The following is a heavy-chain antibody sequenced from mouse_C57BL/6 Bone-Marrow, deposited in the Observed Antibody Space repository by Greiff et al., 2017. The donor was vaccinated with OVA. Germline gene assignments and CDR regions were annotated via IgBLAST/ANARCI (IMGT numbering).Heavy chain of an antibody. D-gene: IGHD1-1*01. CDR2: IYPRSGNT. V-gene: IGHV1-81*01. CDR1: GYTFTSYG. Sequence: QVQLQQSGAELARPGASVKLSCKASGYTFTSYGISWVKQRTGQGLEWIGEIYPRSGNTYYNEKFKGKATLTADKSSSTAYMELRSLTSEDSAVYFWARDYGSSWGYFDVWGTGTTVTVSS. CDR3: ARDYGSSWGYFDV. J-gene: IGHJ1*03.